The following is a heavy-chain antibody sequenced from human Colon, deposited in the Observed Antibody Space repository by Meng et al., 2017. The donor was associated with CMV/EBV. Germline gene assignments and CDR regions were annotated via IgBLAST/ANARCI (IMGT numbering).Heavy chain of an antibody. CDR2: MNPNSGNT. CDR3: APSFGESPFDY. D-gene: IGHD3-10*01. CDR1: GDTFTGYY. Sequence: QAQLVQSGAEVKKPGASVKVSCKASGDTFTGYYIHWVRQAPGQGLQWMGWMNPNSGNTGYAQKFQGRVTMTRNTSISTAYMELSSLRSEDTAVYYCAPSFGESPFDYWGQGTLVTVSS. V-gene: IGHV1-8*02. J-gene: IGHJ4*02.